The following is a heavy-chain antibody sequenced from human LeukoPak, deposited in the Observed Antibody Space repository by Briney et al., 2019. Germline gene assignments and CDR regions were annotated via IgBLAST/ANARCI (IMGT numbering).Heavy chain of an antibody. V-gene: IGHV4-59*01. Sequence: SETLSLTCTVSAGSISLYNTFYWNWIRQSPGKGLEWIGYIYYSGSTSYNPSLKSRVTISVDTFRNQFSLKLTPVTAADTAIYYCAKSDYYGASDYWGQGTLVTVSS. CDR2: IYYSGST. CDR1: AGSISLYNTFY. J-gene: IGHJ4*02. CDR3: AKSDYYGASDY. D-gene: IGHD3-10*01.